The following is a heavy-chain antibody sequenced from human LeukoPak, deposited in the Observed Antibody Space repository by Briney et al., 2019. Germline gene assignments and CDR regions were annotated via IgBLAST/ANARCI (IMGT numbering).Heavy chain of an antibody. CDR3: AKASLRRGYSGYDHY. CDR1: GFTFSSYG. CDR2: ISGSGGST. V-gene: IGHV3-23*01. J-gene: IGHJ4*02. D-gene: IGHD5-12*01. Sequence: PGGSLRLSCAASGFTFSSYGMHWVRQAPGKGLEWVSAISGSGGSTYYADSVKGRFTISRDNSKNTLYLQMNSLRAEDTAVYYCAKASLRRGYSGYDHYWGQGTLVTVSS.